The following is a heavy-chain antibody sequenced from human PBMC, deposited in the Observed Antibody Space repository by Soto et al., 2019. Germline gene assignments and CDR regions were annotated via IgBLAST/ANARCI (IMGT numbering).Heavy chain of an antibody. J-gene: IGHJ6*02. CDR3: ASPKSCGTTSAGQYYHYGIDV. Sequence: SETLSLTCTVSGGFISNYYWSWVRQSPGKGLEWIGYIYYSGTTNYNPSLKSRGTILLDMAKNQFSLRLRSVTAADTAVYYCASPKSCGTTSAGQYYHYGIDVWGQGTTVTVSS. D-gene: IGHD2-21*01. V-gene: IGHV4-59*01. CDR2: IYYSGTT. CDR1: GGFISNYY.